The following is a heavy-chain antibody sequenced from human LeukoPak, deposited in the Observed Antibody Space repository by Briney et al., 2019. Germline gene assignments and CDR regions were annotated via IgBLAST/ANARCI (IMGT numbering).Heavy chain of an antibody. V-gene: IGHV4-4*07. D-gene: IGHD3-10*01. CDR1: GGSISSYY. Sequence: PSETLSLTCTVSGGSISSYYWSWIRQPAGKGLEWIGRIYTSGSTNYNPSLKSRVTMSVDTSKNQFSLKLSSVTAADTAVYYCARDPDPPITMVRGGDYYMDVWGKGTTVTISS. J-gene: IGHJ6*03. CDR3: ARDPDPPITMVRGGDYYMDV. CDR2: IYTSGST.